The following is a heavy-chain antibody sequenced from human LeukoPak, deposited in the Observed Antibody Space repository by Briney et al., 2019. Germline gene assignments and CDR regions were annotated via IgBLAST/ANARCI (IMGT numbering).Heavy chain of an antibody. J-gene: IGHJ6*02. CDR2: IYYSGST. CDR1: GGSISSSSYY. CDR3: ARLGVRGNYGMDV. V-gene: IGHV4-39*01. D-gene: IGHD3-10*01. Sequence: ASQTLSLTCAVSGGSISSSSYYWGWIRQPPGKGLEWIGSIYYSGSTYYNPSLKSRVTISVDTSKNQFSLKLGSVTAADTAVYYCARLGVRGNYGMDVWGQGTTVTVSS.